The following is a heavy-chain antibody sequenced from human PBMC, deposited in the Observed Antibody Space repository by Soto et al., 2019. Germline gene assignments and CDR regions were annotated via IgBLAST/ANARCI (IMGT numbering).Heavy chain of an antibody. CDR1: GFTFDDYA. J-gene: IGHJ4*02. Sequence: GGSLRLSFAASGFTFDDYAMHWVRQAPGKGLEWVSGISWNSGSIGYADSVKGRFTISRDNAKNSLYLQMNSLRAEDTALYYCAKDTTVSGPGVFFDYWGQGTLVTVSS. V-gene: IGHV3-9*01. CDR3: AKDTTVSGPGVFFDY. D-gene: IGHD4-17*01. CDR2: ISWNSGSI.